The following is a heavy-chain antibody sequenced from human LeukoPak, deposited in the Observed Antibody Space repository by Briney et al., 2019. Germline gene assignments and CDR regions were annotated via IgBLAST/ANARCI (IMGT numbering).Heavy chain of an antibody. J-gene: IGHJ4*02. CDR1: GFTFSSYA. Sequence: GGSLRLSCAASGFTFSSYAMSWVRQAPGKGLEWVSAISGSGGSTYSADSVKGRFTISRDNSKNTLYLQMNSLRAEDTAVYYCAKGWKAVVPAASYGFDYWGQGTLVTVSS. D-gene: IGHD2-2*01. CDR3: AKGWKAVVPAASYGFDY. V-gene: IGHV3-23*01. CDR2: ISGSGGST.